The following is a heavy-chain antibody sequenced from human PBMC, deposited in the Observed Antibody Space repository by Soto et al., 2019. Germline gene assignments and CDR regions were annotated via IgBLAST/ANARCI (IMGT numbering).Heavy chain of an antibody. J-gene: IGHJ5*02. Sequence: PSETLSLTCAVYGGSFSGYYWSWIRQPPGKGLEWIGEIHHSGSTNYNPSIKSRVTISVDTSKNQFSLKLSSVTAADTAVYYCARTYYYGSGSYGLGHWGQGTLVTVSS. D-gene: IGHD3-10*01. CDR1: GGSFSGYY. CDR3: ARTYYYGSGSYGLGH. CDR2: IHHSGST. V-gene: IGHV4-34*01.